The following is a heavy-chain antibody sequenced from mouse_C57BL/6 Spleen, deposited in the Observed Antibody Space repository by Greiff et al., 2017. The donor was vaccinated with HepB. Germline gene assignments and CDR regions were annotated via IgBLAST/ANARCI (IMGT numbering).Heavy chain of an antibody. Sequence: EVQLQQSGAELVRPGASVKLSCTASGFNIKDDYMHWVKQRPEQGLEWIGWIDPENGDTEYASKFQGKATIPADTSSNTAYLQLSNLTSEDTAVYYCTTGLRYYFDYWGQGTTLTVSS. CDR1: GFNIKDDY. CDR2: IDPENGDT. D-gene: IGHD1-1*01. V-gene: IGHV14-4*01. CDR3: TTGLRYYFDY. J-gene: IGHJ2*01.